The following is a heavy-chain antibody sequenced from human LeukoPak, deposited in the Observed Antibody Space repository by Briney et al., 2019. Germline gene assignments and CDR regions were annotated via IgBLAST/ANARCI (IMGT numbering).Heavy chain of an antibody. Sequence: SVKVPCKASGGSFSRYAISWVRQAPGQGPEWMGGITPMFGTAKYAQKFQGRVTITADESTSTAYMELSSLRSEDTAVYYCARDSSDFRSLIPHWGQGTLVTVSS. CDR1: GGSFSRYA. J-gene: IGHJ1*01. CDR2: ITPMFGTA. D-gene: IGHD3-3*01. CDR3: ARDSSDFRSLIPH. V-gene: IGHV1-69*13.